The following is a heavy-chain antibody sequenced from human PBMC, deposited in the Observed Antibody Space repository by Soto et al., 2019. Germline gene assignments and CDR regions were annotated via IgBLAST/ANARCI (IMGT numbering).Heavy chain of an antibody. CDR2: TNPSNGGT. Sequence: ASVKVSCKASGYTFTGYYIHWVRQAPGQGLEWMGWTNPSNGGTNYAQKFQGRVTMTRDTSLSIAYMELTTLRSDDTAVFYCARDVGGARQYYFDSWGLGTLVTDTS. J-gene: IGHJ4*02. D-gene: IGHD3-16*01. CDR3: ARDVGGARQYYFDS. V-gene: IGHV1-2*02. CDR1: GYTFTGYY.